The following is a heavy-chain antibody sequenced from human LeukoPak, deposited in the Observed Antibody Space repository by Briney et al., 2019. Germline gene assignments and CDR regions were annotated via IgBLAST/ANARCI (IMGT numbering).Heavy chain of an antibody. V-gene: IGHV1-18*01. Sequence: ASVKVSCKTSGYTFSGYGITWVRQAPGQGLEWMGWISAYGHTKLARNLQARVTVTIGTSTTTAYMELRSLSSDDTAVYFCARETASGYLGFDFWGQGTLVTVSS. CDR2: ISAYGHT. CDR1: GYTFSGYG. CDR3: ARETASGYLGFDF. D-gene: IGHD3-3*01. J-gene: IGHJ4*02.